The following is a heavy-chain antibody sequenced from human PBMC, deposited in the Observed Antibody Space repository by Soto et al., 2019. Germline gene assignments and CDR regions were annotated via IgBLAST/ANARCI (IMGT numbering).Heavy chain of an antibody. J-gene: IGHJ5*02. V-gene: IGHV6-1*01. CDR3: ARSRTPSLRFLEWSLNWFDP. Sequence: PSQTLSLTCAISGDSVSSNSAAWNWIRQSPSRGLEWLGRTYYRSKWYNDYAVSVKSRITINPDTSKNQFSLQLNSVTPEDTAVYYCARSRTPSLRFLEWSLNWFDPWGQGTLVTVSS. D-gene: IGHD3-3*01. CDR1: GDSVSSNSAA. CDR2: TYYRSKWYN.